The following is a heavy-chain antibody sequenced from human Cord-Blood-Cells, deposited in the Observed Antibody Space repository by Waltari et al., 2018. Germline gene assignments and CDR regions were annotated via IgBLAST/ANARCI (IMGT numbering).Heavy chain of an antibody. V-gene: IGHV3-30-3*01. D-gene: IGHD6-13*01. CDR2: ISYDGSNK. Sequence: QVQLVESGGGVVQPGRSLRLSCAASGFTFSSYAMPWVRQAPGKGLEWVAVISYDGSNKYYADSVKGRFTISRDNSKNTLYLQMNSLRAEDTAVYYCARESSSWYWYFDLWGRGTLVTVSS. CDR1: GFTFSSYA. J-gene: IGHJ2*01. CDR3: ARESSSWYWYFDL.